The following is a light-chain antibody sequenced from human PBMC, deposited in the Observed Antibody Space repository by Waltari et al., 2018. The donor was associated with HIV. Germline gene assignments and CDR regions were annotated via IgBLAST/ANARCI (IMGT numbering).Light chain of an antibody. CDR2: SNN. Sequence: QSVLTQPPSASGTPGQRVTISCSGSSSNIGSNTVNCYQPFPGMAPKLLIYSNNQRTSGVPYRFSGSKSGTSASLAISGLQSEDEGDYYCAAWDDSLNGYYVFGTGTKVTVL. CDR1: SSNIGSNT. V-gene: IGLV1-44*01. J-gene: IGLJ1*01. CDR3: AAWDDSLNGYYV.